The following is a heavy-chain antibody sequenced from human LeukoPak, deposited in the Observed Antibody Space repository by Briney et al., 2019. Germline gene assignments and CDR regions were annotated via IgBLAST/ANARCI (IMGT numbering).Heavy chain of an antibody. Sequence: PGGSLRLSCAASGFTFSSYSMNWVRQAPGKGLEWVSIIYSNGSTYYADSVKGRFTISRDNSKNTLYLQMNSLRAEDTAVYYCAKGSYYGDYFDYWGQGTLVTVSS. J-gene: IGHJ4*02. CDR3: AKGSYYGDYFDY. CDR1: GFTFSSYS. CDR2: IYSNGST. D-gene: IGHD4-17*01. V-gene: IGHV3-23*05.